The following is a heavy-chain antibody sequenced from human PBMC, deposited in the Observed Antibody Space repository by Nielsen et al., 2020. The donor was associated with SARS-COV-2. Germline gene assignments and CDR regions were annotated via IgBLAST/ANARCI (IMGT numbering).Heavy chain of an antibody. CDR2: IYYSGST. Sequence: SETLSLTCTVSGGPISSGDFYWSWIRQPPGKGLEWIGYIYYSGSTYYNPSLKSRVTISVDTSKNQFSLKLSSVTAADTAVYYCARGTYYYDSSGHSFDYWGQGTLVTVSS. V-gene: IGHV4-30-4*01. J-gene: IGHJ4*02. CDR3: ARGTYYYDSSGHSFDY. CDR1: GGPISSGDFY. D-gene: IGHD3-22*01.